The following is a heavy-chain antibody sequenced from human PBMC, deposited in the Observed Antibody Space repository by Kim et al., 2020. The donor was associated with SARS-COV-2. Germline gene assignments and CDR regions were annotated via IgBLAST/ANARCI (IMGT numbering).Heavy chain of an antibody. CDR3: AKLSYGDYGFDY. J-gene: IGHJ4*02. CDR2: ISYDGSNK. CDR1: GFTFSSYG. V-gene: IGHV3-30*18. Sequence: GGSLRLSCAASGFTFSSYGMHWVRQAPGKGLEWVAVISYDGSNKYYADSVKGRFTISRDNSKNTLYLQMNSLRAEDTAVYYCAKLSYGDYGFDYWGQGTLVTVSS. D-gene: IGHD4-17*01.